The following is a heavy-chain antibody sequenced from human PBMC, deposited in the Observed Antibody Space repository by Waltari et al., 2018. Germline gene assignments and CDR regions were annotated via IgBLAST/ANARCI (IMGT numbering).Heavy chain of an antibody. Sequence: QVQLVQSGAEVKKPGASVKISCKTSEYTFTSSYIHWVRQAPGQGLEWMGRINPSGGSTIDAQKFQGRVTMTRDTSTSTVYMELSSLRSEDTAVYYCALDRGALWMDVWGQGTTVTVSS. V-gene: IGHV1-46*01. CDR1: EYTFTSSY. D-gene: IGHD2-21*01. CDR2: INPSGGST. J-gene: IGHJ6*02. CDR3: ALDRGALWMDV.